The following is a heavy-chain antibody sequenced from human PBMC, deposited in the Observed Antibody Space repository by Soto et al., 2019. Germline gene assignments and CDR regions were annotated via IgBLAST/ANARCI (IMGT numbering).Heavy chain of an antibody. CDR1: GGTFSSYA. Sequence: QVQLVQSGAEVKKPGSSVKVSCKASGGTFSSYAISWVRQAPGQGLEWMGGIIPIFGTANYAQKFQGRVTIPADESTSTAYMELSSLRSEDTAVYYCASTPPIMITFGGVLVMPVPLDYWGQGTLVTVSS. D-gene: IGHD3-16*02. CDR2: IIPIFGTA. V-gene: IGHV1-69*01. CDR3: ASTPPIMITFGGVLVMPVPLDY. J-gene: IGHJ4*02.